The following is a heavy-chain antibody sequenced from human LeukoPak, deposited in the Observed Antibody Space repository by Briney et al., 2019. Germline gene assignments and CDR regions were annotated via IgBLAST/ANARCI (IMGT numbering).Heavy chain of an antibody. CDR2: ISWNSGSI. V-gene: IGHV3-9*01. D-gene: IGHD3-10*01. J-gene: IGHJ4*02. CDR1: GFTFDDYP. CDR3: AKDTSMVRGVIDY. Sequence: GGSLSLSCGASGFTFDDYPMHWVRQAPGKGRVGVSGISWNSGSIGYADSVEGRFTISRDNAKNSLYLQMNSLRAEDTALYYCAKDTSMVRGVIDYWGQGTLVTVSS.